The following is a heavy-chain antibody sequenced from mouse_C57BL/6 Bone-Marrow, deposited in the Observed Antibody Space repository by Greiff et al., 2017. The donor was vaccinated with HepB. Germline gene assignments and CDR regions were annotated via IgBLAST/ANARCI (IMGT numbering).Heavy chain of an antibody. CDR3: ASITTVPHDAMDY. V-gene: IGHV1-53*01. CDR2: INPSNGGT. Sequence: QVHVKQPGTELVKPGASVKLSCKASGYTFTSYWMHWVKQRPGQGLEWIGNINPSNGGTNYNEKFKSKATLTVDKSSSTAYMQLSSLTSEDSAVYYCASITTVPHDAMDYWGQGTSVTVSS. J-gene: IGHJ4*01. CDR1: GYTFTSYW. D-gene: IGHD1-1*01.